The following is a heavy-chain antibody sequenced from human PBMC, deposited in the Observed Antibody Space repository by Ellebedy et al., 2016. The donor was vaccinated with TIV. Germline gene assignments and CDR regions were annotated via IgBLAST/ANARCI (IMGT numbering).Heavy chain of an antibody. Sequence: SETLSLTXTVSGGSISSSSYYWGWIRQPPGKGLEWIGSIYYSGSTNYNPSLKSRVTISVDTSKNQFSLKLSSVTAADTAVYYCARAYGMDVWGQGTTVTVSS. CDR3: ARAYGMDV. CDR2: IYYSGST. V-gene: IGHV4-39*07. CDR1: GGSISSSSYY. J-gene: IGHJ6*02.